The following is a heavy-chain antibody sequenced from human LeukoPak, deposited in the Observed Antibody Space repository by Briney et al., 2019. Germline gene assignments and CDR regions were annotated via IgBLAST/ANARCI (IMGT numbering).Heavy chain of an antibody. CDR2: INPKSGST. J-gene: IGHJ4*02. V-gene: IGHV1-2*02. CDR3: ARVAVSFWSGLDY. CDR1: GYTFTDYY. D-gene: IGHD3-3*01. Sequence: RASVKVSCKASGYTFTDYYLHWVRQAPGQGLEWMGWINPKSGSTNSAQKFQGRVTMTRDTSISTAYMELSRLTSDDTAVYYCARVAVSFWSGLDYWGQGTLVTVSS.